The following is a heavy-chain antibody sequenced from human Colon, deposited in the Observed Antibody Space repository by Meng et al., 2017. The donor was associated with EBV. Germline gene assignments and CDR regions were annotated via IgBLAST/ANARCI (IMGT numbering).Heavy chain of an antibody. Sequence: QGQLPEAGPELVKPSGTLSFTCAVSGDSVRSVTWWTWVRQPPGKGLEWIGEIYHGGSPNYNPSLESRVTISVDKSKNQFSLDLTSVTAADTAVYFCARVMRYQLLRFFDYWGQGILVTVSS. V-gene: IGHV4-4*02. J-gene: IGHJ4*02. D-gene: IGHD1-26*01. CDR3: ARVMRYQLLRFFDY. CDR2: IYHGGSP. CDR1: GDSVRSVTW.